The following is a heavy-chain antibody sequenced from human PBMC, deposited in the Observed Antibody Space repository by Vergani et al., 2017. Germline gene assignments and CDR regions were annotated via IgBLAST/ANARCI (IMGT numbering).Heavy chain of an antibody. D-gene: IGHD2-2*01. CDR3: ARDRSSTGFPWARSSYYYGMDV. Sequence: QVQLVQSGAEVKKPGASVKVSCKASGYTFTSYGISWVRQAPGQGLEWLGWISSYNGDTKFAHTVQGRVTMTTDTSTSTAYMELRRLRSDDTAVYYCARDRSSTGFPWARSSYYYGMDVWGQGTTVTVSS. V-gene: IGHV1-18*01. CDR2: ISSYNGDT. CDR1: GYTFTSYG. J-gene: IGHJ6*02.